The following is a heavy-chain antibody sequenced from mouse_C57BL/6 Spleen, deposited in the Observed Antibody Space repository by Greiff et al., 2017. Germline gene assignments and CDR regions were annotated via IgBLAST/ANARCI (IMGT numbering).Heavy chain of an antibody. J-gene: IGHJ4*01. V-gene: IGHV5-9*01. CDR2: ISGGGGNT. Sequence: EVMLVESGGGLVKPGGSLKLSCAASGFTFSSYTMSWVRQTPEKRLEWVATISGGGGNTYYPDSVKGRFTISRDNAKNTLYLQMSSLRSEDTALYYCARGGYYYGSSNAMDYWGQGTSVTVSS. CDR3: ARGGYYYGSSNAMDY. CDR1: GFTFSSYT. D-gene: IGHD1-1*01.